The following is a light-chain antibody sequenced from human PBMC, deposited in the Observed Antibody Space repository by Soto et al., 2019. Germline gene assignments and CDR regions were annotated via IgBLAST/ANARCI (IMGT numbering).Light chain of an antibody. CDR2: SNN. CDR3: AAWDDSLNGYV. CDR1: SSNIGSNT. V-gene: IGLV1-44*01. Sequence: QSVLTQPPSASGTPGQRVTIPCSGSSSNIGSNTVNWYQQLPGTAPKLLIYSNNQRPSGVPDRFSGSKSGTSASLAISGLQSEDEDDYYCAAWDDSLNGYVFGTGTKLTVL. J-gene: IGLJ1*01.